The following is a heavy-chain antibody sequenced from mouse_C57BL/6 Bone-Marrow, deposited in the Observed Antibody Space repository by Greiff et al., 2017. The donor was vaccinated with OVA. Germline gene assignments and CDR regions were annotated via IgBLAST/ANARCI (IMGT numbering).Heavy chain of an antibody. Sequence: VQLQQPGAELVRPGSSVKLSCKASGYTFTSYWMHWVKQRPIQGLEWIGNIDPSDSETHYNQKFKDKATLTVDKSSSTAYMQLSSLTSEDSAVYCCARGSYCGSSYVYFDVWGTGTTVTVSS. V-gene: IGHV1-52*01. CDR1: GYTFTSYW. CDR3: ARGSYCGSSYVYFDV. CDR2: IDPSDSET. J-gene: IGHJ1*03. D-gene: IGHD1-1*01.